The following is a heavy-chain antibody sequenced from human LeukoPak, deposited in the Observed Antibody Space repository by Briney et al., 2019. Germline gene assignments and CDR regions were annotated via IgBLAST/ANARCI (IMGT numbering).Heavy chain of an antibody. CDR2: IYYSGST. D-gene: IGHD3-22*01. CDR1: GVSISSYY. J-gene: IGHJ4*02. V-gene: IGHV4-59*01. Sequence: SETLSLTCTVSGVSISSYYWSWIRQPPGKGLEWIGYIYYSGSTNYNPSLKSRVTISVDTSKNQFSLKLSSVTAADTAVYYCARDSPYSSVLSRGGFDYWGQGTLVTVSS. CDR3: ARDSPYSSVLSRGGFDY.